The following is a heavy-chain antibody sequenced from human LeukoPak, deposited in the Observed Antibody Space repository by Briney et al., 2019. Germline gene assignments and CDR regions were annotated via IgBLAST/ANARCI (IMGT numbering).Heavy chain of an antibody. CDR2: IGGNGSSI. CDR3: AKDRIPDGKYSIDF. V-gene: IGHV3-23*01. D-gene: IGHD5-24*01. CDR1: GFTFSSYA. J-gene: IGHJ4*02. Sequence: GVSLRFSCAGSGFTFSSYAVMCVPQAPGKGLVWWSVIGGNGSSIDQADHVKCRFTISRDNSKNTLYLKMNRLGAEQTALYYCAKDRIPDGKYSIDFWGQGTLVIASS.